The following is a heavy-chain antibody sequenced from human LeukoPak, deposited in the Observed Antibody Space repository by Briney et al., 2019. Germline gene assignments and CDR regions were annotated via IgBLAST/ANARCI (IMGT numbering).Heavy chain of an antibody. CDR2: ISNSGSII. V-gene: IGHV3-11*01. CDR3: ARDLRGTGYNFDY. Sequence: GGSLRLSCAASGFTFSDYYMSWIRQAPGKGLEWVSHISNSGSIIYCADSVKGRFTISRDNAKNSLYLQMNSLRAEDTGVYYCARDLRGTGYNFDYWGQGTLVTVSS. CDR1: GFTFSDYY. D-gene: IGHD3/OR15-3a*01. J-gene: IGHJ4*02.